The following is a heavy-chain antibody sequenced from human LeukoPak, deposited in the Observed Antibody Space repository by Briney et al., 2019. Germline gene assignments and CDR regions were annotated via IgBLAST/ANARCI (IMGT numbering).Heavy chain of an antibody. CDR3: ARDLSSWADYFDY. J-gene: IGHJ4*02. D-gene: IGHD6-13*01. V-gene: IGHV3-66*01. CDR2: IYSGGST. CDR1: GFTVSSNY. Sequence: GGSLRLSCAASGFTVSSNYMSWVRQAPGKGLEWVSVIYSGGSTYYADSVKGRFTISRDNSKNTLYPQMNSLRAEDTAVYYCARDLSSWADYFDYWDQGTLVTVSS.